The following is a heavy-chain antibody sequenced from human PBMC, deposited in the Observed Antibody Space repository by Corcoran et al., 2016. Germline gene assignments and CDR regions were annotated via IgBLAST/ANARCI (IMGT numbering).Heavy chain of an antibody. CDR3: AKDVRRFGAAMAYFDY. CDR1: GFTFSSYG. Sequence: QVQLVESGGGVVQPGRSLRLSCAASGFTFSSYGMHWVRQAPGKGLEWVAVISYDGSNKYYADSVKGRFTISRDNSKNTLYLQMNSLRAEDTAVYYCAKDVRRFGAAMAYFDYWGQGTLVTVSS. V-gene: IGHV3-30*18. J-gene: IGHJ4*02. CDR2: ISYDGSNK. D-gene: IGHD3-16*01.